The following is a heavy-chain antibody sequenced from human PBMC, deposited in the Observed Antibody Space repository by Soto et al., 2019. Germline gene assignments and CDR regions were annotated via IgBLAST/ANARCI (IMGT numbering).Heavy chain of an antibody. J-gene: IGHJ5*02. Sequence: SETLSLTCTVSGGSISSGGYYWSWIRQHPGKGLEWIGYIYYSGSTYYNPSLKSRVTISVDTSKNQFSLKLSSVTAADTAVYYCARDYSKRAGVMGWFDPWGQGTLVTVSS. CDR1: GGSISSGGYY. V-gene: IGHV4-31*03. CDR3: ARDYSKRAGVMGWFDP. D-gene: IGHD4-4*01. CDR2: IYYSGST.